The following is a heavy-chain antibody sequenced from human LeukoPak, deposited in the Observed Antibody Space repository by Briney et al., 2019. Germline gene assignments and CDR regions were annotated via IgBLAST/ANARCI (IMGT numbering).Heavy chain of an antibody. Sequence: SQTLSLTCTVSGGSISSYYWSWIRQPPGKGLEWIGYIYYSGSTNYNPSLKSRVTISVDTSKNQFSLKLSSVTAADTAVYYCARGHGSGSPRRYFDYWGQGTLVTVSS. CDR3: ARGHGSGSPRRYFDY. CDR2: IYYSGST. CDR1: GGSISSYY. V-gene: IGHV4-59*01. D-gene: IGHD3-10*01. J-gene: IGHJ4*02.